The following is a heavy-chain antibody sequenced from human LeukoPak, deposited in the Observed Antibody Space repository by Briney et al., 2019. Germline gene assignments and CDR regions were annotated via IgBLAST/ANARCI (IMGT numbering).Heavy chain of an antibody. V-gene: IGHV3-23*01. CDR1: GFTFSSYA. CDR2: IGGSGGST. Sequence: GGSLRLSCAASGFTFSSYAMSWVRQAPGKGLEWVSAIGGSGGSTYYADSVKGRFTISRDNSKNTLYLQMNSLRAEDTAVYYCTTGGGTITMVRGAKISDYWGQGTLVTVSS. CDR3: TTGGGTITMVRGAKISDY. J-gene: IGHJ4*02. D-gene: IGHD3-10*01.